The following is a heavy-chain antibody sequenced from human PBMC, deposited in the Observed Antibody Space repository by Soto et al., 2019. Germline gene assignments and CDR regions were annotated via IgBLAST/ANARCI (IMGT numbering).Heavy chain of an antibody. CDR3: ARLVVAASPFDY. CDR1: GFTFSSYT. D-gene: IGHD2-15*01. V-gene: IGHV3-21*01. CDR2: ISSSSNYI. Sequence: EVHLVESGGGLVKPGGSLRLSCAASGFTFSSYTMNWVRQAPGKGLEWVSSISSSSNYIYYADSVKGRFTISRDNAKNSLYLQRNSLRAEDSAVYYCARLVVAASPFDYWGQGTLVTVSS. J-gene: IGHJ4*02.